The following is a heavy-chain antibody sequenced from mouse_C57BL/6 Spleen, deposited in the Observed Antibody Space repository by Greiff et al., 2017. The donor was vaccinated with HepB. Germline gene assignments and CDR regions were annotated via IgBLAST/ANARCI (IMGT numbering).Heavy chain of an antibody. CDR1: GYTFTSYW. Sequence: VQLQQPGAELVRPGSSVKLSCKASGYTFTSYWMDWVKQRPGQGLEWIGNIYPSDSETHYNQKFKDKATLTVDKSSSTAYMQLSSLTSEDSAVYYCARATYDYDDFDYWGQGTTLTVSS. V-gene: IGHV1-61*01. CDR2: IYPSDSET. D-gene: IGHD2-4*01. CDR3: ARATYDYDDFDY. J-gene: IGHJ2*01.